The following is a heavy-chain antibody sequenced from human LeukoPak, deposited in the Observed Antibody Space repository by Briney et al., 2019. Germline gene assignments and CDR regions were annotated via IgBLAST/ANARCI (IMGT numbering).Heavy chain of an antibody. CDR3: ARAQAWDSSDPNWFDP. D-gene: IGHD6-19*01. J-gene: IGHJ5*02. Sequence: ASVTVSCKASGYTFTSYYMHWVRQAPGQGLEWMGIINPSGGSTSYAQKFQGRVTMTRDTSTSTVYMELSSLRSEDTAVYYCARAQAWDSSDPNWFDPWGQGTLVTVSS. CDR1: GYTFTSYY. CDR2: INPSGGST. V-gene: IGHV1-46*01.